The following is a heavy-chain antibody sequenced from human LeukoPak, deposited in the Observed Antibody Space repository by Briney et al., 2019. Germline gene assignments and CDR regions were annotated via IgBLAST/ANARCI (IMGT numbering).Heavy chain of an antibody. V-gene: IGHV5-51*01. J-gene: IGHJ4*02. Sequence: GESLKIPCQTSGYSFTSYCITWVRQMPGKGLEWMGIIYPDDSDTTYSPSFQGQVTISADKSINTAYLQWSSLKASDTAMYYCARRDYGGKHFDYWGQGTLVTVSS. CDR2: IYPDDSDT. CDR3: ARRDYGGKHFDY. D-gene: IGHD4-23*01. CDR1: GYSFTSYC.